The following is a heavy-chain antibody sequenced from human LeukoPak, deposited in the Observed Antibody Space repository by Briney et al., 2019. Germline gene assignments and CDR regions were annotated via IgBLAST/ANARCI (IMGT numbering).Heavy chain of an antibody. CDR2: INPNSGGT. Sequence: ASVKVSCKASGYTFTGYYMHWVRQAPGQGLEWMGWINPNSGGTNYAQKFQGRVTMTRDTSISTAYMELSRLRSDDTAVYYCARDQAIVVVVAATHWFDPWGQGTLVTVSS. D-gene: IGHD2-15*01. J-gene: IGHJ5*02. CDR1: GYTFTGYY. V-gene: IGHV1-2*02. CDR3: ARDQAIVVVVAATHWFDP.